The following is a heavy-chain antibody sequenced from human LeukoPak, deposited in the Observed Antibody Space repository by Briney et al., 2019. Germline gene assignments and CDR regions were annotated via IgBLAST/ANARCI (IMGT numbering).Heavy chain of an antibody. CDR1: GGSISSGGYY. CDR2: IYYSGST. Sequence: PSQTLSLTCTVSGGSISSGGYYWSWIRQPPGKGLEWIGYIYYSGSTYYNPSLKSRVTISVDTSKNQFSLKLSSVTAADTAVYYCARDMTGYTAIAFDIWGQGTMVTVSS. V-gene: IGHV4-31*03. J-gene: IGHJ3*02. D-gene: IGHD5-18*01. CDR3: ARDMTGYTAIAFDI.